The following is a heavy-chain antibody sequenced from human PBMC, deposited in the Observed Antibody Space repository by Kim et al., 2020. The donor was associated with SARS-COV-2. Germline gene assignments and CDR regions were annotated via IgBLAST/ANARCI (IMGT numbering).Heavy chain of an antibody. D-gene: IGHD2-2*01. CDR2: INTNTGNP. Sequence: ASVKVSCKASGYTFTSYAMNWVRQAPGQGLEWMGWINTNTGNPTYAQGFTGRFVFSLDTSVSTAYLQISSLKAEDTAVYYCARDPRDRYCSSTSCYRYGMDAWDQGTTVTVSS. CDR1: GYTFTSYA. CDR3: ARDPRDRYCSSTSCYRYGMDA. V-gene: IGHV7-4-1*02. J-gene: IGHJ6*02.